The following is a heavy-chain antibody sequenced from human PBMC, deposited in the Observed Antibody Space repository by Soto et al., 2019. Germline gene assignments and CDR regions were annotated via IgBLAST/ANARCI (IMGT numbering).Heavy chain of an antibody. V-gene: IGHV4-34*01. CDR2: INHSGST. CDR3: ARGPPTYYYDSSGYGHWCDP. J-gene: IGHJ5*02. D-gene: IGHD3-22*01. CDR1: GGSFSGYY. Sequence: SETLSLTCAVYGGSFSGYYWSWIRQPPGKGLEWIGEINHSGSTNYNPSLKSRVTISVDTSKNQFSLKLSSVTAADTAVYYCARGPPTYYYDSSGYGHWCDPWG.